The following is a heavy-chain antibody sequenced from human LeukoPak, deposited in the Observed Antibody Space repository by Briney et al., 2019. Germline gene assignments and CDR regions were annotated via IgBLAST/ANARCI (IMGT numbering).Heavy chain of an antibody. V-gene: IGHV4-59*02. D-gene: IGHD1-7*01. J-gene: IGHJ6*02. CDR1: GGSASSYY. CDR2: IYYSGST. Sequence: SETLSLTCTVSGGSASSYYWSWTRQPPGKGLEWIGYIYYSGSTNYNLSLKSRVTISVDTSKNQFSLKLSSVTAADTAVYHCARDNWNYGSSMDVWGQGTTVTVSS. CDR3: ARDNWNYGSSMDV.